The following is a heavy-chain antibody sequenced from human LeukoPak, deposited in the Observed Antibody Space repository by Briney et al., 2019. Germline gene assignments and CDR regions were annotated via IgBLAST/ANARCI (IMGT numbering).Heavy chain of an antibody. CDR1: GFTFSSYA. V-gene: IGHV3-33*08. Sequence: GGSLRLSCAASGFTFSSYAMHWVRQAPGKGLEWVAMIWYDGSNKYYADSVKGRFTISRDNSRDTLYLQMNSLRAEDTALYFCARGAYRGGNTLDFWGQGTLVTVPS. CDR3: ARGAYRGGNTLDF. CDR2: IWYDGSNK. J-gene: IGHJ4*02. D-gene: IGHD6-19*01.